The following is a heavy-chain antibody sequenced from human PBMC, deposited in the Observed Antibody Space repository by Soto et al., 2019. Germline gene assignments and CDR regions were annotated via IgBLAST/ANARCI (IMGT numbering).Heavy chain of an antibody. Sequence: SETLSLTCAVSGGSISSGGYSWSWIRQPPGKGLEWIGYIYHSGSTYYNPSLKSRVTISVDTSKNQFSLKLSSVTAADTAVYYCARAPHYSSGWFDYWGQGTLVTVSS. CDR1: GGSISSGGYS. V-gene: IGHV4-30-2*01. J-gene: IGHJ4*02. CDR2: IYHSGST. CDR3: ARAPHYSSGWFDY. D-gene: IGHD6-19*01.